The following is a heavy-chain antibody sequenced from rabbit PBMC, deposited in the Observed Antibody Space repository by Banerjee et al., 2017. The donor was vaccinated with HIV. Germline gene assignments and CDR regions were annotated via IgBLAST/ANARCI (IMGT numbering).Heavy chain of an antibody. D-gene: IGHD6-1*01. CDR2: IYTGSGDT. CDR3: ARDRDAAVPGYGYDL. CDR1: GFSFSSSCW. Sequence: QSLEESGGDLVKPGASLTLTCTASGFSFSSSCWICWVRQAPGKGLEWIGCIYTGSGDTYYASWAKGRFTITRSTSLNTVTLQMTSLTAADTATYFCARDRDAAVPGYGYDLWGPGTLVTVS. V-gene: IGHV1S40*01. J-gene: IGHJ6*01.